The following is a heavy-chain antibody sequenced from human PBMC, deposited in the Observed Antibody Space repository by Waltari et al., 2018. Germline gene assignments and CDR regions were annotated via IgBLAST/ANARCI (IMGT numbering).Heavy chain of an antibody. CDR3: ARGVLRYFDWLFNFDY. CDR1: GYTFTGYY. D-gene: IGHD3-9*01. V-gene: IGHV1-2*02. J-gene: IGHJ4*02. CDR2: INPNSGGT. Sequence: QVQLVQSGSEVKKPGASVKVSCKASGYTFTGYYMHWVRQAHGQGLEWMGWINPNSGGTNYAQKFQGRVTMTRDTSISTAYMELSRLRSDDTAVYYCARGVLRYFDWLFNFDYWGQGTLVTVSS.